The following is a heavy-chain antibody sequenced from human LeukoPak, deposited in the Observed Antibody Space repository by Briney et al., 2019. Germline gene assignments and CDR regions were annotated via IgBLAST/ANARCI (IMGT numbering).Heavy chain of an antibody. CDR1: GFTFSSYS. V-gene: IGHV3-21*04. CDR3: AKALGITIFGVVSYYFDY. J-gene: IGHJ4*02. Sequence: GGSLRLSCAASGFTFSSYSMNWVRQAPGKGLEWVSSISSSSSYIYYADSVKGRFTISRDNAKNSLYLQMNSLRAEDTAVYYCAKALGITIFGVVSYYFDYWGQGTLVTVSS. D-gene: IGHD3-3*01. CDR2: ISSSSSYI.